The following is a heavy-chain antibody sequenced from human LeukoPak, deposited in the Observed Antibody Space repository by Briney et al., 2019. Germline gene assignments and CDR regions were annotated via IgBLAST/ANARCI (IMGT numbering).Heavy chain of an antibody. CDR3: ARDLGKDYDFWSGYLGQGRSLYYGMDV. CDR2: INPSGGST. V-gene: IGHV1-46*01. CDR1: GYTFTSYY. D-gene: IGHD3-3*01. J-gene: IGHJ6*02. Sequence: ASVKVSCKASGYTFTSYYMHWVRQAPGQGLEWMGIINPSGGSTSYAQKFQGRVTMTRDTSTSTVYMELSSLRSEDTAVYYCARDLGKDYDFWSGYLGQGRSLYYGMDVWGQGTTVTVSS.